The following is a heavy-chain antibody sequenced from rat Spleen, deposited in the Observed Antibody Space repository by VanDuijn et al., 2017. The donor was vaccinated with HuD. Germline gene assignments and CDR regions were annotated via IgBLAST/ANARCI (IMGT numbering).Heavy chain of an antibody. J-gene: IGHJ2*01. CDR3: ARETGGVEY. D-gene: IGHD4-1*01. V-gene: IGHV5-29*01. Sequence: EVQLVESDGGLVQPGRSLKLSCAASGFTFSDYYMAWVRQAPTKGLEWVATISYDGRRIYYRDSVKGRFTISRDNAQNTLYLQMTKLGSEDTAVYYCARETGGVEYWGQGVMVTVSS. CDR2: ISYDGRRI. CDR1: GFTFSDYY.